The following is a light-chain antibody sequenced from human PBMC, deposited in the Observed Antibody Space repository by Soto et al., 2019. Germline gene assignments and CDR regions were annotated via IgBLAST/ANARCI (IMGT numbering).Light chain of an antibody. Sequence: EIVMTQSPATLSVFPGERATLSCRASQSVSNNLAWYQQKPGQAPRLLIYGASTGATGIPARFSGSGSGTEFTLTISSLQSEDFAVYYCQQYNNWPPKYTFGQGTKLEIK. CDR3: QQYNNWPPKYT. CDR2: GAS. J-gene: IGKJ2*01. CDR1: QSVSNN. V-gene: IGKV3-15*01.